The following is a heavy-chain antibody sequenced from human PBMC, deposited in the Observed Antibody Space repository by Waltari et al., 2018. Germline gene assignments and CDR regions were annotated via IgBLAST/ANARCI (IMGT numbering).Heavy chain of an antibody. CDR1: AYTFGAYY. J-gene: IGHJ4*02. Sequence: QVQLVQSGAEVQKPGASVKVSCKASAYTFGAYYIHWLRQAPGQGLEGMGGINHHRGGTNFAQKFQGRVTRTRDTYISTAYMELSSLRSDDTAVYYCARGSLEAGEQGTGRGDYWGQGTLVTVSA. CDR3: ARGSLEAGEQGTGRGDY. V-gene: IGHV1-2*02. D-gene: IGHD3-10*01. CDR2: INHHRGGT.